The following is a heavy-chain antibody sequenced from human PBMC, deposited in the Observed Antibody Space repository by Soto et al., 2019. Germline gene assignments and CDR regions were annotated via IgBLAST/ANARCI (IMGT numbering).Heavy chain of an antibody. J-gene: IGHJ6*03. CDR2: IIPILGIA. D-gene: IGHD1-1*01. V-gene: IGHV1-69*04. CDR1: GYTVTSYG. Sequence: GASVQVSCKASGYTVTSYGISWVRQAPGQGLEWMGRIIPILGIANYAQKFQGRVTITADKSTSTAYMELSSLRSEDTAVYYCARLTTYYYYMDVWGKGTTVTVSS. CDR3: ARLTTYYYYMDV.